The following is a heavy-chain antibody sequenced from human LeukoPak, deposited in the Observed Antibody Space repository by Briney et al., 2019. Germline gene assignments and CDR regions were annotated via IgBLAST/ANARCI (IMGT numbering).Heavy chain of an antibody. V-gene: IGHV4-39*07. J-gene: IGHJ5*02. CDR1: GGSISSSSYY. CDR3: ARVEDSGYDYRGRFDP. Sequence: KASETLSLTCTVSGGSISSSSYYWGWIRQPPGKGLEWIGSIYYSGSTYYNPSLKSRVTISVDTSKNQFSLKLSSVTAADTAVYYCARVEDSGYDYRGRFDPWGQGTLVTVSS. D-gene: IGHD5-12*01. CDR2: IYYSGST.